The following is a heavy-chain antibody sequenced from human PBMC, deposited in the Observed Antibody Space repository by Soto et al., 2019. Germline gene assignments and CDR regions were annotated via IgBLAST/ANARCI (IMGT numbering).Heavy chain of an antibody. CDR1: GGSISSGDYY. CDR2: IYYSGST. J-gene: IGHJ2*01. D-gene: IGHD3-22*01. V-gene: IGHV4-30-4*01. CDR3: ARGKDYYDSGGWYFDL. Sequence: QVQLQESGPGLVKPSQTLSLTCTVSGGSISSGDYYWSWIRQPPGKGLEWIGYIYYSGSTYYNPSLKSRVTISVDTSKNQCSLKLSSVTAADTAVYYCARGKDYYDSGGWYFDLWGRGTLVTVSS.